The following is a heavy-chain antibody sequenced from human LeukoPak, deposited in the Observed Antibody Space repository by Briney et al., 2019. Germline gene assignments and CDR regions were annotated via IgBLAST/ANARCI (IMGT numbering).Heavy chain of an antibody. CDR3: ARGLYSSTVTTASVNFDY. D-gene: IGHD4-17*01. CDR1: GYTFTSYY. Sequence: ASVKVSCKASGYTFTSYYMHWVRQAPGQGLEGMGIINPSGGSTSYAQKFQGRVPMPRDPSTSTVYMELSSLRSEDTAVYYCARGLYSSTVTTASVNFDYWGQGTLVTVSS. V-gene: IGHV1-46*01. CDR2: INPSGGST. J-gene: IGHJ4*02.